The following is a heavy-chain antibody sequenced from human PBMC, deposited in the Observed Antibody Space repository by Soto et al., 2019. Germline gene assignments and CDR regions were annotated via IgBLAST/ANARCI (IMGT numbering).Heavy chain of an antibody. CDR3: ESSHAREHAYDV. V-gene: IGHV3-53*01. Sequence: GGSLRLSCAAFGLTVSGKKYVAWVRQAPGKGLEWVSALYDVDGSFYADSVKGRFTTSSDSSKTTVYLQMNGLRPDETAVYYCESSHAREHAYDVWGQGTTVTVSS. CDR1: GLTVSGKKY. D-gene: IGHD1-1*01. J-gene: IGHJ3*01. CDR2: LYDVDGS.